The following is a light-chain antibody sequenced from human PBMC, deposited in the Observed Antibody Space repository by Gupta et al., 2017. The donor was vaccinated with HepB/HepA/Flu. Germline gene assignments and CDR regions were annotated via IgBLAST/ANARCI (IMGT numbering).Light chain of an antibody. CDR1: QSIASD. CDR3: QQGFTLPWT. J-gene: IGKJ1*01. Sequence: DFQMPHSPSSLSASLGDSVTITGRASQSIASDLNWYEKRPGKAPKLLISSASSLQSGVPARFSGSGSGTEFSLKISSVRSEDATTYYCQQGFTLPWTFGQGTKVEI. CDR2: SAS. V-gene: IGKV1-39*01.